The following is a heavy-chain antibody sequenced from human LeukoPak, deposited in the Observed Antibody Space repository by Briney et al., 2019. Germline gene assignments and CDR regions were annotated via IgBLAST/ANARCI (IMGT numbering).Heavy chain of an antibody. D-gene: IGHD6-6*01. V-gene: IGHV4-39*01. J-gene: IGHJ5*01. Sequence: SETLSLTCTVSGGSVSSSSYYWGWIRQAPGKGLEWIGRLYYSGSTYYNPSLKSRVTISVDTSKNQFSLKLSPVTAADTAVYYCARQIYEYTSNWWDCWGQGTLVTVSS. CDR1: GGSVSSSSYY. CDR3: ARQIYEYTSNWWDC. CDR2: LYYSGST.